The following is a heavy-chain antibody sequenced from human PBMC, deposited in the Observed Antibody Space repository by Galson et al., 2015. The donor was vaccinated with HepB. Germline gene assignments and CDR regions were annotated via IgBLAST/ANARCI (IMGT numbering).Heavy chain of an antibody. V-gene: IGHV3-23*01. CDR1: GFSFGSYA. Sequence: SLRLSGAASGFSFGSYAMSWVRQAPGKGLEWVSAISGSGTSTKYADSVKGRFTISRDNSENTLYLQMNSLRAEDTAVYYCAKALSDSGTYFPHDYWGQGTLVTVSS. CDR2: ISGSGTST. CDR3: AKALSDSGTYFPHDY. J-gene: IGHJ4*02. D-gene: IGHD3-10*01.